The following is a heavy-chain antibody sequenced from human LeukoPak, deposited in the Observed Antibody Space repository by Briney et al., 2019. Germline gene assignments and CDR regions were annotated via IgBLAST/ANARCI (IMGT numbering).Heavy chain of an antibody. V-gene: IGHV1-2*02. J-gene: IGHJ5*02. CDR3: ARDPSYGSGGNWFDP. D-gene: IGHD3-10*01. CDR2: INPNSGGT. CDR1: GYTFTGYY. Sequence: ASVKVSCKASGYTFTGYYMHWVRQAPGPVLEWMGWINPNSGGTNYAQKFQGRVTMTRDTSTSTVYMELSSLRSEDTAVYYCARDPSYGSGGNWFDPWGQGTLVTVSS.